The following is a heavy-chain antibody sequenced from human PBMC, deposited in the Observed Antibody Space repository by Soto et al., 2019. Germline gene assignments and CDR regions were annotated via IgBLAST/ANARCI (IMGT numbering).Heavy chain of an antibody. CDR3: AKDQRMYYYGSGSDS. J-gene: IGHJ4*02. CDR2: IIDSGAST. V-gene: IGHV3-23*01. CDR1: GFTFRSCA. D-gene: IGHD3-10*01. Sequence: PGGSLRLSCAASGFTFRSCAMGWVRQAPGKGLEWVSDIIDSGASTYYADSVKGRFTISRDNSKSTLYLQILNMRPEDTAIYYCAKDQRMYYYGSGSDSWGQGSLVTVSS.